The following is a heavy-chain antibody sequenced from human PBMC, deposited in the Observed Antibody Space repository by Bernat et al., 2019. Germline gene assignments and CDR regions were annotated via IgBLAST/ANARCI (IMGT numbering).Heavy chain of an antibody. CDR1: GGSISSSSYY. CDR3: ATGYYYYYMDV. J-gene: IGHJ6*03. CDR2: IYYSGST. Sequence: QLQLQESGPGLVKPSETLSLTYTVSGGSISSSSYYWGWIRQPPGKGLEWIGSIYYSGSTYYNPSLKSRVTISVDTSKNQFSLKLSSVTAADTAVYYCATGYYYYYMDVWGKGTTVTVSS. V-gene: IGHV4-39*01.